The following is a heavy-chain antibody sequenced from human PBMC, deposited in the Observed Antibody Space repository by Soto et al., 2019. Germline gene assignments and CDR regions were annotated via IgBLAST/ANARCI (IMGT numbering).Heavy chain of an antibody. J-gene: IGHJ5*02. CDR2: MNPNSGNT. V-gene: IGHV1-8*01. D-gene: IGHD3-3*01. CDR3: ARGGGHYDVWSGYYFLGKLGFWFDP. CDR1: GYTFTSYD. Sequence: QVQLVQSGAEVKKPGASVKVSCKASGYTFTSYDINWVRQATGQGLEWMGWMNPNSGNTGYAQKFQGRVTMTRNTSISTAYMELSSLRSEDTAVYYCARGGGHYDVWSGYYFLGKLGFWFDPWGQGTLVTVSS.